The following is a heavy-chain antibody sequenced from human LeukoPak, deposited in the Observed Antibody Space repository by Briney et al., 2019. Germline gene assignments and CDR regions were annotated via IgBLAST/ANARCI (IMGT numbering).Heavy chain of an antibody. CDR1: GYTFTGYY. CDR2: INPNSGGT. CDR3: ARGTGIVVVPASFGGWFDP. V-gene: IGHV1-2*07. Sequence: ASVKVSCKASGYTFTGYYMHWVRQAPGQGLEWMGWINPNSGGTNYAHKLQGRVTMTTDTSTSTAYMELRSLRSDDTAVYYCARGTGIVVVPASFGGWFDPWGQGTLVTVSS. D-gene: IGHD2-2*01. J-gene: IGHJ5*02.